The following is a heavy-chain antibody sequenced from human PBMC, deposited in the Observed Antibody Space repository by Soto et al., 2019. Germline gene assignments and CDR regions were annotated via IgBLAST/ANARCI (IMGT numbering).Heavy chain of an antibody. Sequence: PWGSLRLSCAASGFTFNIYGMHFFRHSPDKGLEWVALISYDGSNQYYADSVKGRFTISRDNSKNTLFLQMNSLRADDTAVYYCAKDQASGQGSFDSWGQGTLVTVSS. CDR2: ISYDGSNQ. CDR3: AKDQASGQGSFDS. CDR1: GFTFNIYG. J-gene: IGHJ4*02. V-gene: IGHV3-30*18.